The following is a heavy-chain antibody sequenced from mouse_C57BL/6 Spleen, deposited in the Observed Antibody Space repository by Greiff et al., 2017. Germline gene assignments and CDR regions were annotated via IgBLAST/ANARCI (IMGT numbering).Heavy chain of an antibody. Sequence: EVQLQQSGPELVKPGASVKISCKASGYTFTDYYMNWVKQSHGKSLEWIGDINPNNGGTSYNQKFKGKATLTVDKSSSTAYMELRSLTSEDSAVYYCARGYSNYRLWFAYWGQGTLVTVSA. J-gene: IGHJ3*01. CDR2: INPNNGGT. V-gene: IGHV1-26*01. CDR1: GYTFTDYY. D-gene: IGHD2-5*01. CDR3: ARGYSNYRLWFAY.